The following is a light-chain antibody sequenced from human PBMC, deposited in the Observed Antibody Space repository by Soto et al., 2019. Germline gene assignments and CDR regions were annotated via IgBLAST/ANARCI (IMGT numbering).Light chain of an antibody. CDR1: QGISNY. J-gene: IGKJ4*01. V-gene: IGKV1-27*01. Sequence: DIQMTQSPSSLSASVGDRVTLTCRASQGISNYLAWYQQKPGKVPKLLIYAASTLQSVVPSRFSGSGSGTGFTLTISSLPPEDVATYYCQKYNSAPRAFGGGKKVEIK. CDR3: QKYNSAPRA. CDR2: AAS.